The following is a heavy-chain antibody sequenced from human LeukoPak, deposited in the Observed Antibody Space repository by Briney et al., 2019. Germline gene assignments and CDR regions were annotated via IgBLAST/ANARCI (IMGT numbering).Heavy chain of an antibody. CDR1: GFTFSDYA. Sequence: HTGGSLRLSCAASGFTFSDYAMNWVRQAPGKGLEWVSTFKTNYNQVYYAESVRGRFTISTDNSKNTAYLQMNSLRVEDTALYHCARSVPDYTRFDFWGQGALVTVSS. V-gene: IGHV3-23*05. CDR3: ARSVPDYTRFDF. CDR2: FKTNYNQV. D-gene: IGHD4-11*01. J-gene: IGHJ4*02.